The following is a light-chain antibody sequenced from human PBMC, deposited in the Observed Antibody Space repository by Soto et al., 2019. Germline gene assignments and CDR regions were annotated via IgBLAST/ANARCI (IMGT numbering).Light chain of an antibody. J-gene: IGLJ2*01. CDR1: SSDVGSYNL. V-gene: IGLV2-23*01. Sequence: QSVLTQPASVSGSPGQSITISCTGTSSDVGSYNLVSWYQQHPGKAPKLMIYEGSKRPSGVSNRFSGSKSGNTASLTISGLQAEDEADYYCCSYAGYMVFGGGTKLTVL. CDR2: EGS. CDR3: CSYAGYMV.